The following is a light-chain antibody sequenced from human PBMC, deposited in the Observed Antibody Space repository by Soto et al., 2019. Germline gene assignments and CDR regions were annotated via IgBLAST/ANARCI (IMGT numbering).Light chain of an antibody. V-gene: IGKV1-39*01. CDR1: QSISSY. Sequence: DIPMTQSPSSLSASVGDRVTITCRASQSISSYLNWYQQKPAKAPKLLIYAASSLQSGVPTRFSGSGSGTDFPLTISSLQPEDFATYYCQHAATFGQGTRLEIK. J-gene: IGKJ5*01. CDR2: AAS. CDR3: QHAAT.